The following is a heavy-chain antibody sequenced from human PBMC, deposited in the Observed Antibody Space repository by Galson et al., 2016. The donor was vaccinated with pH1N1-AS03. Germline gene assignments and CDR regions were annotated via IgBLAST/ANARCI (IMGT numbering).Heavy chain of an antibody. V-gene: IGHV4-59*08. J-gene: IGHJ3*02. CDR1: GGSVSSYY. CDR2: IFHSGRT. CDR3: ARHGTTGWSREEDARDI. D-gene: IGHD6-19*01. Sequence: LSLTCTVSGGSVSSYYWSWIRQPPGKGLEWIGYIFHSGRTNSNPSLKSRVTISIDTSTNQFSLELSSVTAADTSIYYCARHGTTGWSREEDARDIWGQGTVVTVSS.